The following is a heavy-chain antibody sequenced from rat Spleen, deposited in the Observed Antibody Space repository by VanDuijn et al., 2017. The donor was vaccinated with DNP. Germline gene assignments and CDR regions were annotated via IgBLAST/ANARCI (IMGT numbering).Heavy chain of an antibody. D-gene: IGHD1-11*01. CDR2: INMGSGGT. Sequence: QVQLQQSGAELAKPGSSVKISCKASGYTFTRYYIGWIKQTTGQGLEYIGYINMGSGGTNYNEKFKGKATLTVDKSSSTAFMQLSSLTPDDSAVYYCARHGRVTTVAAYWYFDFWGPGTMVTVSS. J-gene: IGHJ1*01. V-gene: IGHV1-43*01. CDR1: GYTFTRYY. CDR3: ARHGRVTTVAAYWYFDF.